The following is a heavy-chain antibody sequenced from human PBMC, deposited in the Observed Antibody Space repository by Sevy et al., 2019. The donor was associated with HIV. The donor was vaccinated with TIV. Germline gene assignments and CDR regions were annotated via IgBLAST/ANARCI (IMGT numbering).Heavy chain of an antibody. CDR1: GFTFSSYS. D-gene: IGHD4-17*01. V-gene: IGHV3-48*02. CDR2: ISSSSSTI. CDR3: ARPQNDYGDYGIDV. J-gene: IGHJ6*02. Sequence: GGSLRLSCAASGFTFSSYSMNWVRQAPGKGLEWVSYISSSSSTIYYAGSVKGRFTISRDNAKNSLYLQMNSLRDEDTAVYYCARPQNDYGDYGIDVWGQGTTVTVSS.